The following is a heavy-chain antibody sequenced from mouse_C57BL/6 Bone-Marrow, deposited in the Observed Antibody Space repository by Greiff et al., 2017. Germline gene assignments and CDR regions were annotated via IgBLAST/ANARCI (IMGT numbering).Heavy chain of an antibody. CDR2: IYPGSGST. CDR3: ARRGLGSYYFDY. CDR1: GYTFTCYW. Sequence: QVQLQQPGAELVKPGASVKMSCKASGYTFTCYWITWVKQRPGQGLEWIGDIYPGSGSTNYNEKFKSKATLTVATSSSTAYMQLSSLTSEDSAVYCGARRGLGSYYFDYWGQGTTLTVSS. D-gene: IGHD3-3*01. J-gene: IGHJ2*01. V-gene: IGHV1-55*01.